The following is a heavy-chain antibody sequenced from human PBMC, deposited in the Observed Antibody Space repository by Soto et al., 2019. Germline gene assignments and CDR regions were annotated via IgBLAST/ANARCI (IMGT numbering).Heavy chain of an antibody. CDR2: IYYSGST. CDR3: ARGAQGGGSYQTPGAFDI. Sequence: QVQLQESGPGLVKPSETLSLTCTVSGGSISSYYWSWIRQPPGKGLEWIGYIYYSGSTNYNPSLKSRVTISVDTSKNQFSLKLSSVTAADTAVYYCARGAQGGGSYQTPGAFDIWGQGTMVTVSS. CDR1: GGSISSYY. J-gene: IGHJ3*02. V-gene: IGHV4-59*01. D-gene: IGHD1-26*01.